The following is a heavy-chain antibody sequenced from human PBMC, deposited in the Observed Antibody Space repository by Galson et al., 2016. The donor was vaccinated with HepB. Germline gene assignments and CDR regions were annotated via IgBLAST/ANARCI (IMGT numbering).Heavy chain of an antibody. J-gene: IGHJ4*02. CDR1: GFNFSNYW. CDR3: ARGRTLGY. D-gene: IGHD1-14*01. Sequence: SLRLSCAASGFNFSNYWMSWVRQAPGKGPEWAGNIKQDLSETNYVDSVRGRFNIFRDNGNNSLYLQMNSLRVDDTAVYYCARGRTLGYWGQGALVTVSS. CDR2: IKQDLSET. V-gene: IGHV3-7*03.